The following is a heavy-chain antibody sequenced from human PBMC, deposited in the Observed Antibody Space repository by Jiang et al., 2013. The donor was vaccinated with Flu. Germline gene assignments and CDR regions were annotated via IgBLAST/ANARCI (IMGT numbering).Heavy chain of an antibody. J-gene: IGHJ3*02. CDR2: INHSGST. CDR3: ATGGVAVGERFDM. D-gene: IGHD3-16*01. V-gene: IGHV4-34*01. Sequence: GLVKPSETLSLTCAVYGGSFKGYYWSWIRQAPGKGLEWIGEINHSGSTDYNPSLKSRVTISVDTSKNQFSLKLTSVTAADTAVYYCATGGVAVGERFDMWGQGTMVTVSS. CDR1: GGSFKGYY.